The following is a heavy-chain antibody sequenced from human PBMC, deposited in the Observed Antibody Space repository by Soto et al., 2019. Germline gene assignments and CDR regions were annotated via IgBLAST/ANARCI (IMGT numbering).Heavy chain of an antibody. D-gene: IGHD5-12*01. CDR1: GGTFSSYA. J-gene: IGHJ6*02. CDR2: IIPIFGTA. Sequence: VKVSCKASGGTFSSYAISWVRQAPGQGLEWMGGIIPIFGTANYAQKFQGRVTITADESTSTAYMELSSLRSEDTAVYYCARDSHRYSGYEEFFSGSYYYYGMDVWGQGTTVTVSS. CDR3: ARDSHRYSGYEEFFSGSYYYYGMDV. V-gene: IGHV1-69*13.